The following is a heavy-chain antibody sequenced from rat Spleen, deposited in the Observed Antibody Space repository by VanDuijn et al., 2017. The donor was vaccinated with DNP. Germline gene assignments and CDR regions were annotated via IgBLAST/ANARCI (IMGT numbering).Heavy chain of an antibody. J-gene: IGHJ4*01. Sequence: EVQLVESGGDLVQPGRSLKLSCVASGFTFNDYWMTWIRQVPGKGLEWVASISSSGGSTYYPDSVKGRFTVSRDNAKDTLYLQMNSLKSEDTATYYCARHDYYSAYYAMDAWGQGTSVTVSS. CDR1: GFTFNDYW. V-gene: IGHV5-31*01. CDR2: ISSSGGST. CDR3: ARHDYYSAYYAMDA. D-gene: IGHD1-1*01.